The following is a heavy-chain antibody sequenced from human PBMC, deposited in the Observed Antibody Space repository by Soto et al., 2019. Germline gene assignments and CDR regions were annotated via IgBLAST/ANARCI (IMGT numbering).Heavy chain of an antibody. J-gene: IGHJ3*02. D-gene: IGHD1-26*01. V-gene: IGHV3-30-3*01. CDR3: ARDDVGCFDI. Sequence: GGSLRLSCAASGFTFISYAIHCFRQAPGKGLEWVAVISYDGSNKYYADSVKGRFTISRDNSKNTLYLQMNSLRAEDTAVYYCARDDVGCFDIWGQGTMVTVS. CDR1: GFTFISYA. CDR2: ISYDGSNK.